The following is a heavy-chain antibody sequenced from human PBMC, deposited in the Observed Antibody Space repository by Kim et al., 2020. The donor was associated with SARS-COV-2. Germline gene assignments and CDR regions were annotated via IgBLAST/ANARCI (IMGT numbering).Heavy chain of an antibody. D-gene: IGHD3-3*01. CDR1: GFRFNIYQ. J-gene: IGHJ4*01. CDR2: IKHDGSEK. CDR3: ARDSSWNHLVDFFRFDY. Sequence: GGSLRLSCAASGFRFNIYQMAWVRQAPGKGLEWVAAIKHDGSEKDYLDSVRGRFTISRDNAENSLVLQMNNLRVEDTAVYYCARDSSWNHLVDFFRFDY. V-gene: IGHV3-7*01.